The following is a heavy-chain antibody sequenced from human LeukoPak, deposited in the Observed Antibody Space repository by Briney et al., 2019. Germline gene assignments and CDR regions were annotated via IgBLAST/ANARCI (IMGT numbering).Heavy chain of an antibody. Sequence: ASVKVSCKVSGYTLTELSMHWVRQAPGKGLEWMGGFDPEDSETIYAQKFQGRVTMTEDTSTDTAYMELSSLRSEDTAVYYCATGFLWFGELFHYWGQGTLVTASS. CDR2: FDPEDSET. J-gene: IGHJ4*02. V-gene: IGHV1-24*01. D-gene: IGHD3-10*01. CDR3: ATGFLWFGELFHY. CDR1: GYTLTELS.